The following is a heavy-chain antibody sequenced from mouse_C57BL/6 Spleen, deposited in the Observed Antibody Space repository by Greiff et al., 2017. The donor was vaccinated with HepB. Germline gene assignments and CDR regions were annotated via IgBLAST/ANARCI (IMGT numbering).Heavy chain of an antibody. D-gene: IGHD2-12*01. CDR1: GYTFTSYW. Sequence: QVQLQQPGAELVKPGASVKLSCTASGYTFTSYWMPWVKQTPGRGLEWIGRIDPNSGGTKYNEKFKSQATLTVDKPSSTAYMQLSSLTSEDSTVDYCARGGLSLLVYSNDEYFDVWGTGTTVTVSS. V-gene: IGHV1-72*01. J-gene: IGHJ1*03. CDR3: ARGGLSLLVYSNDEYFDV. CDR2: IDPNSGGT.